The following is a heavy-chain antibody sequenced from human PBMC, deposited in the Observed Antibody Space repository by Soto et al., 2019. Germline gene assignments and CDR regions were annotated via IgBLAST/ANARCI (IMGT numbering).Heavy chain of an antibody. D-gene: IGHD6-13*01. Sequence: EVQLVESGGGLVQPGGSLRLSCAASGFTFSSYSMNWVRQAPGKGLEWVSYISSSSSTIYYADSVKGRFTISRDNAKNSLYLQMNSLRAEDTAVYYCARLTAASTFPAPDYWGQGTLVTVSS. V-gene: IGHV3-48*01. J-gene: IGHJ4*02. CDR1: GFTFSSYS. CDR3: ARLTAASTFPAPDY. CDR2: ISSSSSTI.